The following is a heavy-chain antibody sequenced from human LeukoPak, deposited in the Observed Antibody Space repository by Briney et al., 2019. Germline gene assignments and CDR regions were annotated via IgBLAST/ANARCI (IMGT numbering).Heavy chain of an antibody. J-gene: IGHJ5*02. Sequence: SQTLSLTCAVSGGSISSGGYSWSWIRQPPGKGLEWIGYIYHSGSTYYNPSLKSRVTISVDRSKNQFSLRLTSVTAADTAVYYCARAPGRANVPNWFAPWGQGTLVTVSS. CDR1: GGSISSGGYS. V-gene: IGHV4-30-2*01. D-gene: IGHD1-26*01. CDR2: IYHSGST. CDR3: ARAPGRANVPNWFAP.